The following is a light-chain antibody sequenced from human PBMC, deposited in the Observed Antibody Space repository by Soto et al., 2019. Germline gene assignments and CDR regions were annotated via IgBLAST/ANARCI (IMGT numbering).Light chain of an antibody. CDR1: SSNIGADYD. CDR3: QSYDSSLSGWL. Sequence: QSVLTQPPSVSGAPGQRVTISCTGSSSNIGADYDIHWYQHLPGTAPKLLIYASINRPSGVPDRFSGSKSGTSASLAITELQAEDEADYYCQSYDSSLSGWLFGGGT. V-gene: IGLV1-40*01. CDR2: ASI. J-gene: IGLJ3*02.